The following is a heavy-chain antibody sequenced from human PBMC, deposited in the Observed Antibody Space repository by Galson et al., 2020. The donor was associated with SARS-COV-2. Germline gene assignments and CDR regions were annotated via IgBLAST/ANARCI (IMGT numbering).Heavy chain of an antibody. CDR1: GYSVSTTNY. Sequence: SETLSLTCAVSGYSVSTTNYWGWVRLAPGKGLEWIGSIYPNGRTYYNPSLESPVTLSVDTSRNQFPLTMSSVTAADTAFYYCARQGVNMIVLVTVPGWFFDLWGRGTLVTVSS. J-gene: IGHJ2*01. D-gene: IGHD2-21*02. V-gene: IGHV4-38-2*01. CDR2: IYPNGRT. CDR3: ARQGVNMIVLVTVPGWFFDL.